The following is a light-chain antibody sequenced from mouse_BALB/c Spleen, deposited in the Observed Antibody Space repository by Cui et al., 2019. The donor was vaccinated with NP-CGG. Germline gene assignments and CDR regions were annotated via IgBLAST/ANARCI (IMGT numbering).Light chain of an antibody. CDR3: ALWYSNHWV. V-gene: IGLV1*01. J-gene: IGLJ1*01. Sequence: QSVVTQKSAPHTSPGETVTLTCRSSTGTVTTSNYANWVQEKPDHLFTGLIGGTNNRAPGIPARFSGSLIGDKAALTITGAQTEDEAIYFCALWYSNHWVFGGGTKLTVL. CDR2: GTN. CDR1: TGTVTTSNY.